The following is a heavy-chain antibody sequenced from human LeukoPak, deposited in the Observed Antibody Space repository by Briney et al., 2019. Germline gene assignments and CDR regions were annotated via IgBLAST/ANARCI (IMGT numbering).Heavy chain of an antibody. CDR2: IIPIFGTA. V-gene: IGHV1-69*05. CDR3: ARPQSSGPYLWGNWFDP. CDR1: GYTFTSYG. J-gene: IGHJ5*02. Sequence: ASVKVSCKASGYTFTSYGISWVRQAPGQGLEWMGGIIPIFGTANYAQKFQGRVTITTDESTSTAYMELSSLRSEDTAVYYCARPQSSGPYLWGNWFDPWGQGTLVTVSS. D-gene: IGHD6-19*01.